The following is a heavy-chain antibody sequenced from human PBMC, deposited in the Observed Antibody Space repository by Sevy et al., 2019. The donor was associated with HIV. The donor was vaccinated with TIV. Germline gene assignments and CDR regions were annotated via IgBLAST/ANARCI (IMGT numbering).Heavy chain of an antibody. CDR3: SSNTTGYSSGWRPGAFDI. Sequence: GGSLRLSCTASGFTFGDYAMSWFRQAPGKGLEWVGFIRSKAYGGTTACAASVKGRVTISRDDYQRIAYLQTNSLKTEYRAVYYCSSNTTGYSSGWRPGAFDIWGQGTMVTVSS. V-gene: IGHV3-49*03. J-gene: IGHJ3*02. CDR1: GFTFGDYA. D-gene: IGHD6-19*01. CDR2: IRSKAYGGTT.